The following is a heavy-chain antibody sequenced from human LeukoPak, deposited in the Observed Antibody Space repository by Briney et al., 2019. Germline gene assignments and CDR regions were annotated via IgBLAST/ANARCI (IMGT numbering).Heavy chain of an antibody. J-gene: IGHJ6*03. V-gene: IGHV1-18*01. D-gene: IGHD1-14*01. CDR3: ARRDYYYYYMDV. CDR2: ISAYNGNT. Sequence: ASVKVSCKASGYTFTSYGISWVRQAPGQGLEWMGWISAYNGNTNYAQKLQGRVTMTTDTSTSTAYMELSSLRSEDTAVYYCARRDYYYYYMDVWGKGTTVTVSS. CDR1: GYTFTSYG.